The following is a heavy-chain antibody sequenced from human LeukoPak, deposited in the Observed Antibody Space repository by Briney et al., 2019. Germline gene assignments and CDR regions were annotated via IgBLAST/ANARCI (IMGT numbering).Heavy chain of an antibody. J-gene: IGHJ4*02. CDR2: IYTSGST. CDR1: GGSISSYY. D-gene: IGHD3-9*01. Sequence: SETLSLTCTVSGGSISSYYWSRIRQPARKGLEWIGRIYTSGSTNHNPSLKSRVTLSMDTSKNQFSLKLRSVTAADTAVYFCARFPYFEGFDYWGQGTQVIVSS. V-gene: IGHV4-4*07. CDR3: ARFPYFEGFDY.